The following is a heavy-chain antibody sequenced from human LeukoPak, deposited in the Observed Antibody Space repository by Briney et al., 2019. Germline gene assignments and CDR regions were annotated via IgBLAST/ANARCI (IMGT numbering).Heavy chain of an antibody. J-gene: IGHJ4*02. V-gene: IGHV3-NL1*01. D-gene: IGHD3-22*01. Sequence: GGSLRLSCAASGFTFSSFGMHWVRQAPGKGLEWVSVIYSGGSTYYADSVKGRFTSSRDNSKNTLYLQMNSLRAEDTAVYYCAKYTHSSGFDYWGQGTLVTVSS. CDR3: AKYTHSSGFDY. CDR2: IYSGGST. CDR1: GFTFSSFG.